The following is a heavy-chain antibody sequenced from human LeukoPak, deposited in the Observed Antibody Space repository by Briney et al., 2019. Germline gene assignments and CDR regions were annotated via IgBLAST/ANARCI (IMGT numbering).Heavy chain of an antibody. Sequence: PGGSLRLSCAASGFPVSSNYMSWVRQAPGKGLEWVSVIYSGGSTYYADSVKGRFTISRDNSKNTLYLQMNSLRAEDTAVYYCARDGSGYSSGWYDYWGQGTLVTVSS. J-gene: IGHJ4*02. CDR2: IYSGGST. D-gene: IGHD6-19*01. CDR3: ARDGSGYSSGWYDY. V-gene: IGHV3-66*01. CDR1: GFPVSSNY.